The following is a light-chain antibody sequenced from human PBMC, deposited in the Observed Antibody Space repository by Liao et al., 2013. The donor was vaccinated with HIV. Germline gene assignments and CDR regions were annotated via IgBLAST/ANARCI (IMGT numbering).Light chain of an antibody. CDR1: NIGSKS. CDR2: HDS. CDR3: QVWDSSSDHYV. J-gene: IGLJ1*01. Sequence: SYELTQPPSVSVAPGKPATIICGGDNIGSKSVHWYQQRPGQAPVLVIYHDSDRPSGIPERFSGSNSVDTATLTISRVEAGDEADYYCQVWDSSSDHYVFGTGTKVTVL. V-gene: IGLV3-21*04.